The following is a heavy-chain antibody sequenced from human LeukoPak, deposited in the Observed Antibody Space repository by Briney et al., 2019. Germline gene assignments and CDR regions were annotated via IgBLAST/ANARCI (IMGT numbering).Heavy chain of an antibody. CDR1: GGSISSFY. J-gene: IGHJ3*02. D-gene: IGHD3-3*02. V-gene: IGHV4-59*01. Sequence: PSETLSLTCTVSGGSISSFYWNWLRQPPGQGLEWIGYIYYSGSTDYNPSLKSRVTMSVDRSKNRFSLRLSSVTAADTAVYYCARDLAHAFDIWGQGIMVTVSS. CDR3: ARDLAHAFDI. CDR2: IYYSGST.